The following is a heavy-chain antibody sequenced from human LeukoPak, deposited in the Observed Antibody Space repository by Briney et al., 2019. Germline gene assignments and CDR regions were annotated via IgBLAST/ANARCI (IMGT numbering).Heavy chain of an antibody. Sequence: SETLSLTCTVSGGSIGTDHWSWIRRPPGKGLDWIGYAYYNGNTNYNPSLNSRVTISVDTSNNQFSLRLTSVTTADTAVYYCARGHPPNLDVWGQGTTVTVSS. CDR3: ARGHPPNLDV. J-gene: IGHJ6*02. CDR2: AYYNGNT. V-gene: IGHV4-59*01. CDR1: GGSIGTDH.